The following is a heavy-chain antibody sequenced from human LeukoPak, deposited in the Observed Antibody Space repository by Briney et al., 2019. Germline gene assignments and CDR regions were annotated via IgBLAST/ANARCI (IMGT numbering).Heavy chain of an antibody. V-gene: IGHV4-30-4*01. Sequence: SETLSLTCTVSGGSISSGDYYCNWMRQPPGKGLEWIGYIYYGGSTSYNPSLKSRVTISVDTSKNQFSLKLTSVTAADTAVYYCARGSAYDWFDYWGQGTLVTVSS. CDR3: ARGSAYDWFDY. J-gene: IGHJ4*02. D-gene: IGHD5-12*01. CDR2: IYYGGST. CDR1: GGSISSGDYY.